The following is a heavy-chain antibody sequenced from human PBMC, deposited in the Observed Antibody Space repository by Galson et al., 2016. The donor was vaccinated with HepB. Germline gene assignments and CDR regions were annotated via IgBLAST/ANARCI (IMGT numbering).Heavy chain of an antibody. CDR2: TFYRSRWYN. J-gene: IGHJ4*02. V-gene: IGHV6-1*01. CDR3: AREVIALANARDY. D-gene: IGHD2-8*01. Sequence: CAISGDSVSSDSAAWNWIRQSPSRGLEWLGRTFYRSRWYNDYAESVKSRIAINPDTAKNQFSLQLNSVTPEDTAIYYCAREVIALANARDYWGQGTLVTVTS. CDR1: GDSVSSDSAA.